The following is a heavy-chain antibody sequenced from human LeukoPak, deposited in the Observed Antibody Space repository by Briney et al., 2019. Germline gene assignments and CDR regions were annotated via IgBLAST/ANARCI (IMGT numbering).Heavy chain of an antibody. Sequence: SQTLSLTCTVSGGSITSGSYYWSWIRQPAGKGLEWIGRIYTSGSTDYNPSLKSRVTTSVDTSKNQFSLKLTSVTAADTAVYYCASPGVLCSGGSCFDYWGQGTLVTVSS. CDR2: IYTSGST. CDR1: GGSITSGSYY. V-gene: IGHV4-61*02. CDR3: ASPGVLCSGGSCFDY. D-gene: IGHD2-15*01. J-gene: IGHJ4*02.